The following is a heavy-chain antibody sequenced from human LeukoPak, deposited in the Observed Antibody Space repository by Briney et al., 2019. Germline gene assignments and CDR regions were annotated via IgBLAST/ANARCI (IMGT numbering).Heavy chain of an antibody. CDR2: ICSSGNT. CDR3: ARARSQRGYTYAPHPYFDS. J-gene: IGHJ4*02. D-gene: IGHD5-24*01. Sequence: PSQTLSLTCTVSGGSISRGDYFWSWIRQSLGKGLEWIGHICSSGNTYYNPSLSGRITASVATSTKQFSLRLTSVTAADTAVYYRARARSQRGYTYAPHPYFDSWGQGTLVTVSS. CDR1: GGSISRGDYF. V-gene: IGHV4-30-4*01.